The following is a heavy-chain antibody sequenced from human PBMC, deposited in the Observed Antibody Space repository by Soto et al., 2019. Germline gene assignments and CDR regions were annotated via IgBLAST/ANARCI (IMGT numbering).Heavy chain of an antibody. D-gene: IGHD2-2*01. CDR3: AKASWPTYYYYGMDV. CDR1: GFTFSTYD. J-gene: IGHJ6*02. Sequence: GGSLRLSCAASGFTFSTYDMHWVRQATGKGLEWVSAIGAADDPYYSGSVKGRFTISRENAKSSLSLQMNSLRVGDTALYYCAKASWPTYYYYGMDVWGQGTTVTVSS. V-gene: IGHV3-13*05. CDR2: IGAADDP.